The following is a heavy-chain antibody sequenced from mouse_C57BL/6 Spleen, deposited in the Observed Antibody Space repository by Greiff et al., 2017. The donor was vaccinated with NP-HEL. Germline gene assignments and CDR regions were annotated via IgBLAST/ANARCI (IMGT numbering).Heavy chain of an antibody. CDR3: ARGGLGRDYLDY. Sequence: QVQLQQPGAELVKPGASVKLSCKASGYTFTSYWMHWVKQRPGQGLEWIGMIHPNSGSTNYNEKFKSKATLTVDKSSSTAYMQLSSLTSEDSAVYYCARGGLGRDYLDYWGQGTTLTVSS. CDR2: IHPNSGST. J-gene: IGHJ2*01. V-gene: IGHV1-64*01. D-gene: IGHD4-1*01. CDR1: GYTFTSYW.